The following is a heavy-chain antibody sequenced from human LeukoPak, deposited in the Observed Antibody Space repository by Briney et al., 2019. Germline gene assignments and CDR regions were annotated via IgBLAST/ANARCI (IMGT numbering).Heavy chain of an antibody. V-gene: IGHV3-48*03. CDR3: ARLGYCSSASCQT. J-gene: IGHJ4*02. D-gene: IGHD2-2*01. CDR1: GFTFGSNE. Sequence: PGGSLRLSCAASGFTFGSNEKTWVRQTPGQGLEWVSSISRSGSDIYYADSVKGRFTISRDNAKNSLYLQMNSLRAEDTAVYHCARLGYCSSASCQTWGQGTLVTVSS. CDR2: ISRSGSDI.